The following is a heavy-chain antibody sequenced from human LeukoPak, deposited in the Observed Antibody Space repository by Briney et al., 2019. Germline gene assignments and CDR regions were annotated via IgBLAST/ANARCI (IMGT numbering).Heavy chain of an antibody. J-gene: IGHJ4*02. Sequence: GESLKISCKGSGYSFTSYWIGWVRQMPGKGLEWMGIIYPGDSDTRYSSSFQGQVTISADKSISTAYLQWSSLKASDTAMYYCAREVEMATITFGYWGQGTLVTVSS. D-gene: IGHD5-24*01. CDR1: GYSFTSYW. CDR2: IYPGDSDT. CDR3: AREVEMATITFGY. V-gene: IGHV5-51*01.